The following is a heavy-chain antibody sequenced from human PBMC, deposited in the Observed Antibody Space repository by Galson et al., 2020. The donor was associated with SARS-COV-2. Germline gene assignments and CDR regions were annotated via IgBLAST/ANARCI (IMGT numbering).Heavy chain of an antibody. CDR1: GGTFSSYA. D-gene: IGHD3-22*01. Sequence: SVKVSCKASGGTFSSYAISWVRQAPGQGLEWMGGIIPIFGTANYAQKFPGRVTITADESTSTAYMELSSLRSEDTAVYYCARLPPYDSSGYSHYWYFDLWGRGTLVTVSS. J-gene: IGHJ2*01. CDR3: ARLPPYDSSGYSHYWYFDL. CDR2: IIPIFGTA. V-gene: IGHV1-69*13.